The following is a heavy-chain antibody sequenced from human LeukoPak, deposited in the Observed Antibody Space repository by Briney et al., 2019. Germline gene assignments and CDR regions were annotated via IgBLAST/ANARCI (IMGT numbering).Heavy chain of an antibody. CDR2: VYYGGIT. CDR3: ARDVDPHF. D-gene: IGHD5-12*01. J-gene: IGHJ1*01. V-gene: IGHV4-61*08. CDR1: GGSISSGGYY. Sequence: PSQTLSLTCTVSGGSISSGGYYWSWIRQHPGKGLEWIGYVYYGGITKYNPSLMSRVTISVDTSKNQFSLKVTSVTAADTAVYYCARDVDPHFWGQGTLVTVSS.